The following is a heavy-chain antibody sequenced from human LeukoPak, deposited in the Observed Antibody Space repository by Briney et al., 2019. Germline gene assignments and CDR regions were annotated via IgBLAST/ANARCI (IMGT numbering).Heavy chain of an antibody. V-gene: IGHV4-59*01. CDR2: IYYSGST. CDR3: ARGRYYYGSGSYYNPHYFDY. J-gene: IGHJ4*02. D-gene: IGHD3-10*01. Sequence: SETLPLTCTVSGGSISSYYWSWIRQPPGKGLEWIGYIYYSGSTNYNPSLKSRVTISVDTSKNQFSLKLSSVTAADTAVYYCARGRYYYGSGSYYNPHYFDYWGQGTLVTVSS. CDR1: GGSISSYY.